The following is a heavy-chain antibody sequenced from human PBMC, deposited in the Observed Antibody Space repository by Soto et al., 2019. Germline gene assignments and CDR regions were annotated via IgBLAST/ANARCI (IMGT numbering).Heavy chain of an antibody. Sequence: QVQLVQSGAEVKKPGSSVKVSCKASGGTFSSYAISWVRQAPGQGLEWLGGIIPIFGTANYAQKFQGRVTITADESTSTAYRELSSLRSEDTAVYYCARAPAYGGGDCYSHWYFDLWGRGTLVTVSS. CDR2: IIPIFGTA. J-gene: IGHJ2*01. CDR3: ARAPAYGGGDCYSHWYFDL. D-gene: IGHD2-21*02. CDR1: GGTFSSYA. V-gene: IGHV1-69*12.